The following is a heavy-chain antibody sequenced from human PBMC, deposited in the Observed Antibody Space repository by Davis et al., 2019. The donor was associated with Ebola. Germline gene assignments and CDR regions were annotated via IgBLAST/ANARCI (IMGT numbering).Heavy chain of an antibody. D-gene: IGHD3-22*01. J-gene: IGHJ4*02. V-gene: IGHV4-59*01. Sequence: SETLSLTCTVSGGSISSYYWSWIRQPPGKGLEWIGYIYYSGSTNYNPSLKSRVTISVDTSKNQFSLKLSSVTAADTAVYYCARDYSYDSSGYYDYWGQGTLVTVSS. CDR3: ARDYSYDSSGYYDY. CDR2: IYYSGST. CDR1: GGSISSYY.